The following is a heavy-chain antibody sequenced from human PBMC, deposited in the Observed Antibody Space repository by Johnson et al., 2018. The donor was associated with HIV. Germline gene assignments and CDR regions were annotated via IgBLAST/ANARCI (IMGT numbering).Heavy chain of an antibody. J-gene: IGHJ3*02. CDR1: GFTFSRYW. Sequence: VQLVESGGGVVQPGRSLSLSCAASGFTFSRYWMSWVRQAPGKGLEWVANIKQDGSEKQYVDSVKGRFTISRDNAKNTLYLQMNSLRAEDTAVYYCAKGEGYCGGDCLYAFDIWGQGTMVTVSS. CDR2: IKQDGSEK. CDR3: AKGEGYCGGDCLYAFDI. V-gene: IGHV3-7*05. D-gene: IGHD2-21*01.